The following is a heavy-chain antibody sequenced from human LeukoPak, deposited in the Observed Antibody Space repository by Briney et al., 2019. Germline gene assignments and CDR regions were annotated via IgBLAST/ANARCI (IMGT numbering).Heavy chain of an antibody. Sequence: GGSLRLSCAASGFTFSSYAMHWVRQAPGKGLEWVAVISYDGSNKYYADSVKGRFTISRDNSKNTLYLQMNGLRAEDTAVYYCARDEYYFDYWGQGTLVTVSS. V-gene: IGHV3-30-3*01. CDR2: ISYDGSNK. CDR3: ARDEYYFDY. J-gene: IGHJ4*02. CDR1: GFTFSSYA.